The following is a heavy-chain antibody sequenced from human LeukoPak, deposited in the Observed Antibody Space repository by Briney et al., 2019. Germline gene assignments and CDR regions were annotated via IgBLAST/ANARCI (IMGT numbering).Heavy chain of an antibody. D-gene: IGHD3-10*01. CDR2: INAGNGNT. CDR3: ARDPRNYYGSGSYSGAFDI. CDR1: GYPFTNYA. Sequence: ASVKVSFQASGYPFTNYAMQLGRPAPGQRVGGMGWINAGNGNTKYSQKFQGRVTITRDTSASTAYMELSSLRSEDTAVYYCARDPRNYYGSGSYSGAFDIWGQGTMVTVSS. J-gene: IGHJ3*02. V-gene: IGHV1-3*01.